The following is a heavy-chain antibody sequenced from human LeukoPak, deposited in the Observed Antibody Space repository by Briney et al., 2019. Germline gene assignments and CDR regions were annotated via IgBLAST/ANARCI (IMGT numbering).Heavy chain of an antibody. V-gene: IGHV3-7*03. CDR2: IKQDGSEK. CDR3: AKVKAARPRYMDV. Sequence: GGSLRLSCAASGFTFSSYWMSWVRQAPGKGLEWVANIKQDGSEKYYVDSVKGRFTISRDNAKNTLYLQMNSLRAEDTAVYYCAKVKAARPRYMDVWGKGTTVTVSS. J-gene: IGHJ6*03. D-gene: IGHD6-6*01. CDR1: GFTFSSYW.